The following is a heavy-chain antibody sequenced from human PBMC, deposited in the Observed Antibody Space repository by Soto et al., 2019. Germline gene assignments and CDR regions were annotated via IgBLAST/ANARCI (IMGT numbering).Heavy chain of an antibody. J-gene: IGHJ5*02. V-gene: IGHV4-31*03. CDR2: INYSGST. CDR3: ARSVSP. Sequence: QVQLQESGPGLVKPSQTLSLTCTVSGGSINSGGYYWNWIRQHPGKGLEWIGYINYSGSTYSNLSLKSRFTISVDSSKNQFSLKLSSVPAAYTAVSYCARSVSPWGQGTLVSVSS. CDR1: GGSINSGGYY.